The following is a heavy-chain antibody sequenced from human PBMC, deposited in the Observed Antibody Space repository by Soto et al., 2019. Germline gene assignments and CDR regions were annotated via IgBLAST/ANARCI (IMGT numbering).Heavy chain of an antibody. J-gene: IGHJ1*01. CDR1: GFTFSSYW. CDR3: ARIFGVVIIQY. V-gene: IGHV3-7*01. CDR2: IKQEGSEK. D-gene: IGHD3-3*01. Sequence: GGSLRLSCAASGFTFSSYWMSWVRQAPGKGLEWVANIKQEGSEKYYVDSVKGRFTISRDNAKNSLYLQMNGLRAEDTAVYYCARIFGVVIIQYWGQGTLVTVSS.